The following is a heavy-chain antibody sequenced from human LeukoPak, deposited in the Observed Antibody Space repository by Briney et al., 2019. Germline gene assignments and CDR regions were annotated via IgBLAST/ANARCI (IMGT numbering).Heavy chain of an antibody. CDR2: FDPEDGET. D-gene: IGHD3-10*01. CDR1: GYTLTELS. V-gene: IGHV1-24*01. J-gene: IGHJ4*02. CDR3: ATDLSRLWFGEFPYFDY. Sequence: ASVKVSCKVSGYTLTELSMHWVRQAPGKGLEWMGGFDPEDGETIYAQKFQGRVTMTGDTSTDTAYMELSSLRSEDTAVYYCATDLSRLWFGEFPYFDYWGQGTLVTVSS.